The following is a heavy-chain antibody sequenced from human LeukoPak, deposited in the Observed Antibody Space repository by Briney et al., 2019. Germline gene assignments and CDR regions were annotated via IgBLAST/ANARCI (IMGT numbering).Heavy chain of an antibody. D-gene: IGHD6-25*01. V-gene: IGHV4-34*01. Sequence: PSETLSLTCAIYSGSFSGYYWSWIRQPPGKGLEWIGEINHSGSTNYNPSLKSRVTISVDTSKNQFSLKLSSVTAADTAVYYCARRIQQRLAKTNXFDPWGXXTLVTVSS. J-gene: IGHJ5*02. CDR3: ARRIQQRLAKTNXFDP. CDR2: INHSGST. CDR1: SGSFSGYY.